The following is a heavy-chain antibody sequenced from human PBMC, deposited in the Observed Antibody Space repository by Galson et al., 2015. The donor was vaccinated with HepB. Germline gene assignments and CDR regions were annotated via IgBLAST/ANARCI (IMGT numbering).Heavy chain of an antibody. Sequence: PLRLSCAASGFTFSNYAMVWVRQAPGKGLEWVSGFSGTDAGTYYADSVKGRFTISRDNSKNTLYLQMSSLTAEDTAVYYCAKRGSSSLFYDYWGQGTLVTVSS. J-gene: IGHJ4*02. CDR3: AKRGSSSLFYDY. D-gene: IGHD6-6*01. CDR1: GFTFSNYA. V-gene: IGHV3-23*01. CDR2: FSGTDAGT.